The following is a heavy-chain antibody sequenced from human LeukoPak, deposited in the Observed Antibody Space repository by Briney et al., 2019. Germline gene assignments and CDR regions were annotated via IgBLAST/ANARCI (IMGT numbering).Heavy chain of an antibody. D-gene: IGHD2-21*01. CDR3: AGPYISRFIY. V-gene: IGHV4-59*08. J-gene: IGHJ4*02. Sequence: SETLSLTCTVSGGSPTNHYWSWIRQPPGKGLEWIGYIHYTGNTNYNASLKSRVTLSADMSKNQFSLNLTSVTAADTAVYYCAGPYISRFIYWGQGTLVPVSS. CDR2: IHYTGNT. CDR1: GGSPTNHY.